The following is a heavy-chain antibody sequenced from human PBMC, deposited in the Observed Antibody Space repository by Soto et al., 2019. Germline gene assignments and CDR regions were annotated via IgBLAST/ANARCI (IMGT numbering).Heavy chain of an antibody. J-gene: IGHJ6*03. CDR1: GFNFYAYA. Sequence: EMQVVESGGELVQPGRSLRLSCAASGFNFYAYAMHWVRQAPGKGLEWVSGINSGGQIIGYADSVKGRFTISRDDANSSLYLHLSNLGVEDTALYYCAKENDAFGDGNMDVWGKGTTVTVSS. CDR2: INSGGQII. V-gene: IGHV3-9*01. D-gene: IGHD2-21*01. CDR3: AKENDAFGDGNMDV.